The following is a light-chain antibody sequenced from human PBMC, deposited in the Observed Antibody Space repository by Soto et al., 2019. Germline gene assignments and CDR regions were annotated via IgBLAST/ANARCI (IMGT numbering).Light chain of an antibody. CDR1: QSVSSTL. CDR2: GVS. V-gene: IGKV3-20*01. CDR3: QQYAYWPET. Sequence: ELVLTQSPVALSLSSGERATLSCRASQSVSSTLLTWYQQKPGQAPRLLIYGVSSRATGIPDRFSGSGSGTDFTLTISRVEPEDFAVYFCQQYAYWPETFGQGTKVEIK. J-gene: IGKJ1*01.